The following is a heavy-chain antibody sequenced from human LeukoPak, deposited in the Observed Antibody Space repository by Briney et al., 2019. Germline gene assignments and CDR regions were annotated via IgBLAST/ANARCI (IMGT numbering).Heavy chain of an antibody. CDR1: GFTFSSYG. J-gene: IGHJ3*02. CDR2: ISYDGSNK. V-gene: IGHV3-30*19. CDR3: ARGDMEWEPKSHAFDI. D-gene: IGHD1-26*01. Sequence: GGSLRLSCAASGFTFSSYGMHWVRQAPGKGLEWVAVISYDGSNKYYADSVKGRFTISRDNSKNTLYLQMNSLRAKDTAVYYCARGDMEWEPKSHAFDIWGQGTMVTVSS.